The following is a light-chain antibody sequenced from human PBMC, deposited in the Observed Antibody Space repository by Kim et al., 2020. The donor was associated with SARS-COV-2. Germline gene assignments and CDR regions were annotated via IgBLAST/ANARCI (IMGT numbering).Light chain of an antibody. CDR2: KAS. V-gene: IGKV1-5*03. J-gene: IGKJ2*01. CDR1: QSISSW. CDR3: QQYNSYAHT. Sequence: DIQMTQFPSTLSASVGDRVTITCRASQSISSWLAWYQQKPGKAPKLLIYKASSLESEVPSRFSGSGSGTEFTLTISCLQPDDFATYYCQQYNSYAHTFGQGTKMEI.